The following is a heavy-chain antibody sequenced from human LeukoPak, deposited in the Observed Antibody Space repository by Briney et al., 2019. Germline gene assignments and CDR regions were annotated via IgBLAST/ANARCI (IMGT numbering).Heavy chain of an antibody. J-gene: IGHJ1*01. CDR2: MNPNSGNT. V-gene: IGHV1-8*03. CDR3: ARGDFWSGDLIQH. CDR1: GYTFTSYD. Sequence: ASVKVSCKASGYTFTSYDINWVRQATGQGLEWMGWMNPNSGNTGYAQKFQGRVTITRNTSISTAYMELSSLRSKDTAVYYCARGDFWSGDLIQHWGQGTLVTVSS. D-gene: IGHD3-3*01.